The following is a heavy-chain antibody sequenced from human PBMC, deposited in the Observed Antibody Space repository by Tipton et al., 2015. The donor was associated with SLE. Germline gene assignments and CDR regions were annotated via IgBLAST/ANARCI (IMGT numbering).Heavy chain of an antibody. D-gene: IGHD7-27*01. V-gene: IGHV1-8*01. CDR2: MNPNSGNT. J-gene: IGHJ4*02. CDR1: GYTFTSYD. CDR3: ARGRGNWGTLGY. Sequence: QSGPEVKKPGASVKVSCKASGYTFTSYDINWVRQATGQGLEWMGWMNPNSGNTGYAQKFQGRVTMTRNTSISTACMELSSLRSEDTAVYYCARGRGNWGTLGYWGQGTLVTVSS.